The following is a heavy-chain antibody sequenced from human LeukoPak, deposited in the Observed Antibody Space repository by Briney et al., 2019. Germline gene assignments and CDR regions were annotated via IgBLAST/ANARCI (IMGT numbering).Heavy chain of an antibody. CDR3: AKKPATIKFPFDI. Sequence: GGSLRLSCVGSGFSFSTYDMGWVRQAPGKGLEWVSAISTTGGYTEDADSVKGRFTISRDNSQNALFLQMHSLRAEDTAVYYCAKKPATIKFPFDIWGQGTLVTVSP. V-gene: IGHV3-23*01. D-gene: IGHD5-24*01. CDR2: ISTTGGYT. J-gene: IGHJ4*02. CDR1: GFSFSTYD.